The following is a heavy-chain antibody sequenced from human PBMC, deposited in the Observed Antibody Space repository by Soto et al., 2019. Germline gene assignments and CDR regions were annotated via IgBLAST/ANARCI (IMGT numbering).Heavy chain of an antibody. CDR2: INWNGGST. Sequence: GGSLILSCAASGFTFDDYGMSWVRQAPGKGLEWVSGINWNGGSTGYADSVKGRFTISRDNAKNSLYLQMNSLRAEDTALYYCASLYCSGGSCLRWGQGALVTVSS. J-gene: IGHJ4*02. CDR3: ASLYCSGGSCLR. CDR1: GFTFDDYG. V-gene: IGHV3-20*04. D-gene: IGHD2-15*01.